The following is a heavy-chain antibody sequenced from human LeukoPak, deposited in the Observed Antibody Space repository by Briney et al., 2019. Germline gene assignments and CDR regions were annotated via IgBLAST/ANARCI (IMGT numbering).Heavy chain of an antibody. CDR1: GFTFSDYY. CDR3: ARSHSSSWYGAHY. J-gene: IGHJ4*02. D-gene: IGHD6-13*01. CDR2: ISSSGSTI. V-gene: IGHV3-11*01. Sequence: GGSLRLSCAASGFTFSDYYMSWIRQAPGKGLEWVSYISSSGSTIYYADSVKGRFTISRDNAKNSPYLQMNSLRAEDTAVYYCARSHSSSWYGAHYWGQGTLVTVSS.